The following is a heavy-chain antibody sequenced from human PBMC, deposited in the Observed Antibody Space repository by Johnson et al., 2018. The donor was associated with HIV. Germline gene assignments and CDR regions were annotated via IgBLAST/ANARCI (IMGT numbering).Heavy chain of an antibody. Sequence: VQLVESGGGLVKPGGSLRLSCAASVFTFSTYAMSWVRQAPGKGLEWVSAITASGASTYYADSVKGRLTLSSDNARNTMFVQMKSLRAEDTAVYYCASSGPTWVFDFWGQGTMVTVSS. CDR3: ASSGPTWVFDF. CDR2: ITASGAST. J-gene: IGHJ3*01. D-gene: IGHD6-6*01. V-gene: IGHV3-23*04. CDR1: VFTFSTYA.